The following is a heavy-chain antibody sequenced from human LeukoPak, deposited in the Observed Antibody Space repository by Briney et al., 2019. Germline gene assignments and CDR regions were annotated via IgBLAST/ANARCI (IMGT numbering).Heavy chain of an antibody. CDR3: VRDSSDQWLEVNFDY. D-gene: IGHD6-19*01. CDR1: GFSFDDYG. V-gene: IGHV3-20*04. Sequence: PGGSLRLSCVTSGFSFDDYGMTWVRQAPGEGLEWVGGINWNGASTGYADSVKGRFTLSRDNAKNSLYLQMSSLTAEDTAVYYCVRDSSDQWLEVNFDYWGQGTLVTVSS. J-gene: IGHJ4*02. CDR2: INWNGAST.